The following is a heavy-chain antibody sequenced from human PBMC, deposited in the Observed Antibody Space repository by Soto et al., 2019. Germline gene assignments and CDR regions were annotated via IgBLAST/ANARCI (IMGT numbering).Heavy chain of an antibody. D-gene: IGHD3-22*01. V-gene: IGHV3-23*01. J-gene: IGHJ4*02. CDR2: ISGTGGST. CDR3: AKEMTSGYYLFDY. CDR1: GFTFTSYA. Sequence: PGGSLRLSCVASGFTFTSYAMSWVRQAPGKGLEWVSTISGTGGSTYYPDSVKGRFTISRDNSKHTVYLQMNSLRAEDAAVYYCAKEMTSGYYLFDYWGQGTLVTVSS.